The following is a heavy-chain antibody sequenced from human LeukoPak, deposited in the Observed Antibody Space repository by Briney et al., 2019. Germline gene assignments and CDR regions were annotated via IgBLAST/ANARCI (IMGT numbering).Heavy chain of an antibody. CDR1: GGSISSYY. CDR3: ARGYSGYDSAILYYYYYMDV. D-gene: IGHD5-12*01. Sequence: SETPSLTRTVSGGSISSYYWSWIRQPPGKGLEWIGYIYYSGSTNYNPSLKSRVTISVDTSKNQFSLKLSSVTAADTAVYYCARGYSGYDSAILYYYYYMDVWGKGTTVTVSS. J-gene: IGHJ6*03. V-gene: IGHV4-59*01. CDR2: IYYSGST.